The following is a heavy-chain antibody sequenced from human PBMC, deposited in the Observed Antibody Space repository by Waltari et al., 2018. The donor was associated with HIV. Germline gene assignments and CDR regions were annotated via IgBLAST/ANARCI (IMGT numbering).Heavy chain of an antibody. D-gene: IGHD6-19*01. CDR1: GFNFTNYA. J-gene: IGHJ4*02. CDR3: AKELAVAGRGFDY. V-gene: IGHV3-23*01. Sequence: EVQLLESGGGLVQPGGSQRLSCAASGFNFTNYAMNWVRQGPGKGLEWVSGISGGSGSKYYADSVTGRFTISRNNAENTLYLQLNSLRAEDTAVYYCAKELAVAGRGFDYWGQGALVTVSS. CDR2: ISGGSGSK.